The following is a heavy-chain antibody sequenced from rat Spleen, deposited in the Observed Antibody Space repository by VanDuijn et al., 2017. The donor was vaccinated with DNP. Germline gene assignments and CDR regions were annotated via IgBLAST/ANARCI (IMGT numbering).Heavy chain of an antibody. CDR3: TTDFERGY. J-gene: IGHJ2*01. Sequence: EVQLVESGGDLVQPGGSLKLSCVASGFTFSNYWMAWIRQVPGKGLEWVASITGSGGNTYHPDSVKGRFTISRDNAKNTLYLQMNSLRSEDTATFYCTTDFERGYWGQGVMVTVSS. D-gene: IGHD1-11*01. V-gene: IGHV5-31*01. CDR2: ITGSGGNT. CDR1: GFTFSNYW.